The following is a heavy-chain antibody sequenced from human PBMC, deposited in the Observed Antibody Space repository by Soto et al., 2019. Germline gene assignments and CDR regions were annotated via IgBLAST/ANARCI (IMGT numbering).Heavy chain of an antibody. CDR2: ISYDGSNK. V-gene: IGHV3-30*03. J-gene: IGHJ5*02. CDR3: ASEEGT. CDR1: GFTFSSYG. Sequence: QVQLVESGGGVVQPGRSLRLSCEASGFTFSSYGMHWVRQAPGKGLEWVAVISYDGSNKYYADSVKGRFTISRDNSKNTLYLQMNSLRAEDTAVYYCASEEGTWGQGTLVTVSS.